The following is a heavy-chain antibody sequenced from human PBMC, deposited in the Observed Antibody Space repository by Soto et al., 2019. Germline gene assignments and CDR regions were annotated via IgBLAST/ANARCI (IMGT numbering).Heavy chain of an antibody. CDR1: GYTFTDYY. D-gene: IGHD6-13*01. J-gene: IGHJ5*02. CDR3: ARGRMRAAAGTRRGAHWFDP. Sequence: ASVKVSCKSSGYTFTDYYLHWVRQAPGQGLEWLGWINPNSGGTRFAQKFQGRITMTRDTSMSTASMELSSLTSDDTALYLCARGRMRAAAGTRRGAHWFDPWGQGTLVTVSS. V-gene: IGHV1-2*02. CDR2: INPNSGGT.